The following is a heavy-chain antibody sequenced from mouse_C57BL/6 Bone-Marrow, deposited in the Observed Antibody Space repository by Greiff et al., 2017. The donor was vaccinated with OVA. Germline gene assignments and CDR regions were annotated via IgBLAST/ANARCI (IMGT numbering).Heavy chain of an antibody. Sequence: EVQLQQSGAELVRPGASVKLSCTASGFNIKDDYMHWVKQRPEQGLEWIGWIVPENGDTEYASKFQGKATITADTSSNTAYLQLSSLTSEDTAVYYCTSHYYGSSYGYFDVWGTGTTVTVSA. J-gene: IGHJ1*03. V-gene: IGHV14-4*01. CDR3: TSHYYGSSYGYFDV. CDR1: GFNIKDDY. CDR2: IVPENGDT. D-gene: IGHD1-1*01.